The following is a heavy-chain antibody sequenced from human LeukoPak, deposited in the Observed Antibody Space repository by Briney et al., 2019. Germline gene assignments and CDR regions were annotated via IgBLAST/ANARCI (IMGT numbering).Heavy chain of an antibody. CDR3: ARAGYYRFDY. CDR2: INNDGSTI. J-gene: IGHJ4*02. D-gene: IGHD2-15*01. V-gene: IGHV3-74*01. CDR1: GFTFSSYW. Sequence: GGALRLSCAASGFTFSSYWVHWVRQAPGKGLEWVSRINNDGSTINYADSVKGRCTISRDNAQNTLYLQMDSLRAEDTAIYFCARAGYYRFDYWGQGTLVTVSS.